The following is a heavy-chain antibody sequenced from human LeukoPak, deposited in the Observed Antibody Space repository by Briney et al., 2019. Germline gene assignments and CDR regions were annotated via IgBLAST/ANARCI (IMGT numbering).Heavy chain of an antibody. CDR1: GGSFSGYY. D-gene: IGHD6-13*01. CDR3: ARGGRAAALPWDY. CDR2: INHSGST. V-gene: IGHV4-34*01. J-gene: IGHJ4*02. Sequence: SETLSLTCAVYGGSFSGYYWSWIRQPPGKGLEWIGEINHSGSTNYNPPLKSRVTISVDTSKNQFSLKLSSVTAADTAVYYCARGGRAAALPWDYWGQGTLVTVSS.